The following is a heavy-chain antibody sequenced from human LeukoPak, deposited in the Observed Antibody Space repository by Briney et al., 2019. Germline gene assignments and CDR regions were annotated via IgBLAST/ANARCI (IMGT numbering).Heavy chain of an antibody. Sequence: GGSLRLSWAASGFTFSNYGMSWVRQAPREGLEWVSAISGSGGSTHYADSVKGRFTISRDNSKNTLYLQMNSLRAEDTAVYYCAKDSLYCSSTSCPRQVWGQGTLVTVSS. CDR1: GFTFSNYG. J-gene: IGHJ4*02. V-gene: IGHV3-23*01. D-gene: IGHD2-2*01. CDR2: ISGSGGST. CDR3: AKDSLYCSSTSCPRQV.